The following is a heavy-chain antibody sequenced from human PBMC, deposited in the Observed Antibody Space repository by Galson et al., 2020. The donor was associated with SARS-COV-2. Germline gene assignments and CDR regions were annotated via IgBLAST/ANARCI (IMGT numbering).Heavy chain of an antibody. V-gene: IGHV3-21*04. CDR2: ISTTSSYI. Sequence: NSGGSLRLSCEASTVSFSGYGLNWVRQAPGKGLEWVSFISTTSSYIYYADSVKGRFAISRDNSENTLYLQMNSLRPDDTGIYYCATERYDNSRGLESWGQGTLVTVSS. J-gene: IGHJ5*02. D-gene: IGHD3-3*01. CDR1: TVSFSGYG. CDR3: ATERYDNSRGLES.